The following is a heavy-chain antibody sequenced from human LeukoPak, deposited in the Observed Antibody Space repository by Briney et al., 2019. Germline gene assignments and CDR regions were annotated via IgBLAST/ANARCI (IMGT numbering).Heavy chain of an antibody. V-gene: IGHV4-59*01. D-gene: IGHD6-6*01. CDR2: IYYSGST. CDR1: GGSISSYY. CDR3: ARGVARSSKFHFSYYFDY. J-gene: IGHJ4*02. Sequence: SETLSLTCTVSGGSISSYYWSWIRQPPGKGLEWIGYIYYSGSTNYNPSLKSRVTISVDSSKNQFSLKLSSVTAADTAVYYCARGVARSSKFHFSYYFDYWGQGTLVTVSS.